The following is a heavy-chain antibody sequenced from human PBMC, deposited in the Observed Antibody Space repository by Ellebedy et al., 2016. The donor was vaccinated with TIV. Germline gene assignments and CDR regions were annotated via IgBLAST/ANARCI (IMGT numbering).Heavy chain of an antibody. D-gene: IGHD6-13*01. Sequence: PGGSLRLSCAASGFAFDDDWMTWVRQAQGTELEWVANIQKHGCEKYYVDSVKGRFTIYRDDPKNSLYLEMSSLTDDDTAVYYCAKGGASSSWFWRNWGQGTRVTVSS. J-gene: IGHJ4*02. V-gene: IGHV3-7*03. CDR3: AKGGASSSWFWRN. CDR2: IQKHGCEK. CDR1: GFAFDDDW.